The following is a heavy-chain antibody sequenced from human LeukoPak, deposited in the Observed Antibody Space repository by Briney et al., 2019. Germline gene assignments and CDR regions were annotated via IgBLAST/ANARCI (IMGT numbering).Heavy chain of an antibody. CDR1: GGSISSSSYY. D-gene: IGHD6-13*01. J-gene: IGHJ4*02. V-gene: IGHV4-39*07. CDR2: IYYSGST. Sequence: SETLSLTCTVSGGSISSSSYYWGWIRQPPGKGLEWIGSIYYSGSTYYNPSLKSRVTISVDTSKNQFSLKLSSVTAADTAVYYCARVGSSSWWGSLDYWGQGTLVTVSS. CDR3: ARVGSSSWWGSLDY.